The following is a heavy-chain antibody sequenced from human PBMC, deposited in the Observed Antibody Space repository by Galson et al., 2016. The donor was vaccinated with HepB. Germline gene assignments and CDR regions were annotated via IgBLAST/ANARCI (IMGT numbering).Heavy chain of an antibody. CDR2: IIPTFGTR. CDR3: YLQWSSLKASDTATYYCARHYYYTTGYCYGY. J-gene: IGHJ4*02. V-gene: IGHV1-69*13. CDR1: GDKFKTYA. Sequence: SVKVSCKASGDKFKTYAISWVRQAPGQGLEWMGGIIPTFGTRNYAQKFQGRVTITADVAADELTSTVYMDLSSLRSEDTSTSTAYLQWSSLKASDTATYYCARHYYYTTGYCYGYWGQGTLVAVSS. D-gene: IGHD3-22*01.